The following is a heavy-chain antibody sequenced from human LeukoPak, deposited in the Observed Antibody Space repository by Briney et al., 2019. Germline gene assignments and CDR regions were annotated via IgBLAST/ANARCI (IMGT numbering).Heavy chain of an antibody. CDR3: ARVYYSNSYDYWYFDL. V-gene: IGHV4-59*01. CDR2: IFYSGST. Sequence: SETLSLTCTVSGGSISSYYWSWIRQPPGKGLEWIGYIFYSGSTKFNPYLKSRVTISVDTSKNQFSLKLSSVTAADTAVYYCARVYYSNSYDYWYFDLWGRGTLVTVSS. D-gene: IGHD6-13*01. CDR1: GGSISSYY. J-gene: IGHJ2*01.